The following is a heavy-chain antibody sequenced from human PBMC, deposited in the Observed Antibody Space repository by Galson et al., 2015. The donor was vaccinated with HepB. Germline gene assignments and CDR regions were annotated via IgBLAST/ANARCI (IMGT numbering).Heavy chain of an antibody. CDR3: AKGGYYDFWSAYDS. V-gene: IGHV3-30*18. CDR1: GFTFNNYG. CDR2: ISYDGTSK. J-gene: IGHJ4*02. Sequence: SLRLSCAASGFTFNNYGIHWVRQAPGKGLEWVAVISYDGTSKYYADSVEGRFTISGDNSKNTLYLQMNSLRPEDTAIYYCAKGGYYDFWSAYDSWGQGALVTVSS. D-gene: IGHD3-3*01.